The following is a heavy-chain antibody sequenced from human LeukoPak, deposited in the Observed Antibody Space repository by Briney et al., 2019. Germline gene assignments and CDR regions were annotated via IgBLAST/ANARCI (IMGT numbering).Heavy chain of an antibody. Sequence: SQTLSLTCTVSGGSISSGDYYWSWIRQPPGKGLEWIGYIYYSGSTYYNPSLKSRVTISVDTSKNQFSLKLSSVTAADTAVYYCARVLNYCDSSGYYSYYFDYWGQGTLVTVSS. V-gene: IGHV4-30-4*01. CDR2: IYYSGST. D-gene: IGHD3-22*01. CDR3: ARVLNYCDSSGYYSYYFDY. CDR1: GGSISSGDYY. J-gene: IGHJ4*02.